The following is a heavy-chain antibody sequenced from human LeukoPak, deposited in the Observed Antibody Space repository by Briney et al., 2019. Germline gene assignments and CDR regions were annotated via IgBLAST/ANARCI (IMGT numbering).Heavy chain of an antibody. V-gene: IGHV3-53*01. Sequence: GGSLILSCAVSGFSVTNNYMSWIRQAPGKGLEWVSVFYVGGATYYADSVKGRFTISRDNSENTLYLQMKSLRAEDTAVYYCARGDGYNFFDYWGQGTLVTVSS. CDR3: ARGDGYNFFDY. CDR2: FYVGGAT. D-gene: IGHD5-24*01. CDR1: GFSVTNNY. J-gene: IGHJ4*02.